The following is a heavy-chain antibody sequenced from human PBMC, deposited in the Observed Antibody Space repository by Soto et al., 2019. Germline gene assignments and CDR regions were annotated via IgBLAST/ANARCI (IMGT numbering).Heavy chain of an antibody. V-gene: IGHV3-23*01. CDR2: ISGGGDGT. CDR3: AKKGLGSLATYCSTGDCHYAFDL. CDR1: GLPFMHYA. Sequence: EVQLLESGGGLVQPGGPRRLSGEAPGLPFMHYAMSWVRQAPGKGLEGVPTISGGGDGTYYAASVKGRFTISRDNSRNTVYLQMNSLRADDTAVYYCAKKGLGSLATYCSTGDCHYAFDLWGQGTIVTVSS. J-gene: IGHJ3*01. D-gene: IGHD2-21*02.